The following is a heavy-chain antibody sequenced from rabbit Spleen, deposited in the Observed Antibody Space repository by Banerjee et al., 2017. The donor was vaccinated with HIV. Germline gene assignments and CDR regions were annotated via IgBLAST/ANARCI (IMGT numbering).Heavy chain of an antibody. J-gene: IGHJ4*01. V-gene: IGHV1S45*01. CDR1: GFSFSGRDV. Sequence: QEQLVESGGGLVQPGGSLTLTCKASGFSFSGRDVMCWVRQAPGKGLEWIACINTATGKPVYATWAKGRFTISTTSSTTVTLQMTSLTAADTATYFCARDLAGAIGWNFYLWGPGTLVTVS. CDR3: ARDLAGAIGWNFYL. CDR2: INTATGKP. D-gene: IGHD4-1*01.